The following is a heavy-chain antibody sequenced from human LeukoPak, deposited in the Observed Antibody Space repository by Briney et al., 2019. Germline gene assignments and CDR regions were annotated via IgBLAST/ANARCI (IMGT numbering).Heavy chain of an antibody. CDR2: ISGSGGST. J-gene: IGHJ1*01. Sequence: SGGSLRLSCAATGFTFSSYAMSWVRQAPGKGLEWVSAISGSGGSTYYADSVKGRFTISRDNSKNTLYLQMNSLRAEDTAVYYCAKGVAAAASAEYFQHWGQGTLATVSS. CDR1: GFTFSSYA. CDR3: AKGVAAAASAEYFQH. V-gene: IGHV3-23*01. D-gene: IGHD6-13*01.